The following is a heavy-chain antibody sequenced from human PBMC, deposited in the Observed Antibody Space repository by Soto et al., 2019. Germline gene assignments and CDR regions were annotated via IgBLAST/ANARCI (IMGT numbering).Heavy chain of an antibody. Sequence: GGSLRLSCAASAFTFTDYYMSWIRQAPGKGLEWVANIKEDGSEKNDVDSVKGRFTISRDNAKNSLYLQMNSLRVEDTAVYYCAKGGHVDYCGQGTLVTVSS. CDR3: AKGGHVDY. D-gene: IGHD3-16*01. J-gene: IGHJ4*02. CDR2: IKEDGSEK. V-gene: IGHV3-7*03. CDR1: AFTFTDYY.